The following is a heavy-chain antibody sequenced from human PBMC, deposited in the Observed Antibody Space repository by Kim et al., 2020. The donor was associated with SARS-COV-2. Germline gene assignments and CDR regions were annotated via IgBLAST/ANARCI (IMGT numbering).Heavy chain of an antibody. Sequence: ASVKVSCKVSGYTLTELCMHWVRQAPGKGLEWMGGFDPEDGETIYAQKFRGRVTMTEDTSTDTAYMELSSLRSEDTAVYYCATGLGGYCSGGSCPKNDYWGQGTLVTVSS. CDR1: GYTLTELC. CDR2: FDPEDGET. J-gene: IGHJ4*02. D-gene: IGHD2-15*01. CDR3: ATGLGGYCSGGSCPKNDY. V-gene: IGHV1-24*01.